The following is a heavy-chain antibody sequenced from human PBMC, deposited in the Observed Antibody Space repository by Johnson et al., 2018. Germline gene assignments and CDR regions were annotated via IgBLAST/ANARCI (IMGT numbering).Heavy chain of an antibody. V-gene: IGHV3-21*01. J-gene: IGHJ3*02. D-gene: IGHD5-18*01. CDR1: GFTFSSYS. CDR3: ARVKRGYSYGYGAFDI. CDR2: ISSSSSYI. Sequence: VQLVESGGGLVKPGGSLRLSCAASGFTFSSYSMNWVRQAPGKGLEWVSSISSSSSYIYYADSVKGRFTLSRDNAKNSLYLQMNSLRAEDTAVFYCARVKRGYSYGYGAFDIWGQGAMVTVSS.